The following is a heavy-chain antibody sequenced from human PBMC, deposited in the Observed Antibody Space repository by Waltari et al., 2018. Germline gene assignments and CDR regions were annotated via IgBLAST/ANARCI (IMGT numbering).Heavy chain of an antibody. D-gene: IGHD5-12*01. J-gene: IGHJ5*01. Sequence: VQLVQSGIEVKKPGASVKVAGEASGSMFTANIIHWVRRAPGQGLEWMGWFNPNSGDTGSTQKFQGRLSMTRDASTSTAFMDLSGLTSDDTAVYYCARESERGYDLDSWGQGTLV. CDR1: GSMFTANI. CDR2: FNPNSGDT. CDR3: ARESERGYDLDS. V-gene: IGHV1-2*02.